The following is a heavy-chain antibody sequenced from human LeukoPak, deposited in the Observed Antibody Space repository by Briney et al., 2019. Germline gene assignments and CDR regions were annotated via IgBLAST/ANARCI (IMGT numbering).Heavy chain of an antibody. J-gene: IGHJ6*04. Sequence: GGSLRLSCAASGFTFSSYSMNWVRQASGKGLEWVSSISSSSSYIYYADSVKGRFTISRGNAKNSLYLQMNSLRAEDTAVYYCAELGITMIGGVWGKGTTVTISS. CDR1: GFTFSSYS. CDR2: ISSSSSYI. CDR3: AELGITMIGGV. D-gene: IGHD3-10*02. V-gene: IGHV3-21*01.